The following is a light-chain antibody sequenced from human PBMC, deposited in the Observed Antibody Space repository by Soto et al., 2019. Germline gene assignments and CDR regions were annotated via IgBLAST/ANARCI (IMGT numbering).Light chain of an antibody. V-gene: IGKV3-20*01. Sequence: EIVLTQSPGTLSLSPGERATFSCRASQSVSSSYLAWYQQKPGQAPRLLIYGASSRATGIPDRFSGSGSGTEFTLTISSLQPDDFATYFCQQYSTYSWTFGQGTKVDIK. J-gene: IGKJ1*01. CDR2: GAS. CDR3: QQYSTYSWT. CDR1: QSVSSSY.